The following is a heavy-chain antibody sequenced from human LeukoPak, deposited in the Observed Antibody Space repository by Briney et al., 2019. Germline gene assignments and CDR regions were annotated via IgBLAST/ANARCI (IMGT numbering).Heavy chain of an antibody. CDR3: ARVRGSQTEGYYFDY. D-gene: IGHD1-26*01. J-gene: IGHJ4*02. CDR1: GFTFSDYY. V-gene: IGHV3-11*04. Sequence: GGSLRLSCAASGFTFSDYYMSWIRQAPGKGLEWVSYISSSGSTIYYADSVKGRFTISRDNAKNSLYLQMNSLRAEGTAVYYCARVRGSQTEGYYFDYWGQGTLVTVSS. CDR2: ISSSGSTI.